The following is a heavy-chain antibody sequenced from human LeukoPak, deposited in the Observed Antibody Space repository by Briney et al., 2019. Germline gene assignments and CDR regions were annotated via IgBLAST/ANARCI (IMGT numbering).Heavy chain of an antibody. V-gene: IGHV4-59*08. D-gene: IGHD2-2*01. CDR3: AIRDCSSTSCYVRY. Sequence: ASETLSLTCTVSGGSISSYYWSWIRQPPGKGLEWIWYIYYSGSTNYNPSLKNRVTISVDTSKNQFSLKLSSVTAADTAVYYCAIRDCSSTSCYVRYWGQGTLVTVSS. CDR1: GGSISSYY. J-gene: IGHJ4*02. CDR2: IYYSGST.